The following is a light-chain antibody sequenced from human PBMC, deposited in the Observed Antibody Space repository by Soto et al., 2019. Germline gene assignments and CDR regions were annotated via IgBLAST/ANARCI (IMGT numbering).Light chain of an antibody. CDR1: QSVSTN. Sequence: EIVMTQSPATLSVSPGERATLSCRASQSVSTNLAWYQQKPGQAPRLLIFGASTRATGIPARFSGSGSGTELTLTISSLQSEDFGVYYCQQYNNWPRTFGQGTKVDIK. CDR3: QQYNNWPRT. V-gene: IGKV3-15*01. J-gene: IGKJ1*01. CDR2: GAS.